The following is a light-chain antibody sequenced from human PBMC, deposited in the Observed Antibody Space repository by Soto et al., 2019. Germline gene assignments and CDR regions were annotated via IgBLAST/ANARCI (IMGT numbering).Light chain of an antibody. V-gene: IGKV3-20*01. CDR1: QSVSSSY. J-gene: IGKJ5*01. CDR2: GAS. Sequence: EIVLTQSPGTLSLSPGERATLSCRASQSVSSSYLAWYQQKPGQAPRLLIYGASSRATGIPGRFSGSGSGTGFTLTISRLEPEGFAVYYCQQYGSSPSFGQGTRLEIK. CDR3: QQYGSSPS.